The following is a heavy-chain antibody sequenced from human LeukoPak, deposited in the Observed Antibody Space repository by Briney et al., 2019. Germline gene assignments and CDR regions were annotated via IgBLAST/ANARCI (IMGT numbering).Heavy chain of an antibody. D-gene: IGHD3-10*01. CDR3: ARDSASITMVRGAFDY. CDR1: GGSISSSNW. Sequence: SETLSLTCAVSGGSISSSNWWSWVRQPPGKGLEWIGEIHHSGSTNYNPSLKSRVTISVDKSKNQFSLKLSSVTAADTAVYYCARDSASITMVRGAFDYWGQGTLVTVSS. J-gene: IGHJ4*02. V-gene: IGHV4-4*02. CDR2: IHHSGST.